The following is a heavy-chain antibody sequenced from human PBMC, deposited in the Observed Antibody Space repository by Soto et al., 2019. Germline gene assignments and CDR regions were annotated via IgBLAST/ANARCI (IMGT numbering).Heavy chain of an antibody. CDR1: GCSFTTYC. V-gene: IGHV5-51*01. D-gene: IGHD5-12*01. Sequence: GVSLKIPWQGAGCSFTTYCVRWVRQMPGKGLEWLGIIRPGDSDPRYSPSFQGQATISADTSISTTYLQWSSLKASDTAMSYCPRPILLAISRREYYAMEVWGHGTAVTSP. J-gene: IGHJ6*02. CDR2: IRPGDSDP. CDR3: PRPILLAISRREYYAMEV.